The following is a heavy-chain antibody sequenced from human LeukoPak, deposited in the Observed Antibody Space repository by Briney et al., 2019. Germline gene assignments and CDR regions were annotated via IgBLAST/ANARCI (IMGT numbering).Heavy chain of an antibody. CDR2: ISAYNGNT. V-gene: IGHV1-18*01. Sequence: ASVKLCCKASGYTFTSYGISWVRQAPGQGLEWMGWISAYNGNTNYAQKLQGRVTMTTDTSTSTAYMELRSLRSDDTAVYYCARDVITMVRGVIKPLTDYWGQGTLVTVSS. CDR3: ARDVITMVRGVIKPLTDY. D-gene: IGHD3-10*01. J-gene: IGHJ4*02. CDR1: GYTFTSYG.